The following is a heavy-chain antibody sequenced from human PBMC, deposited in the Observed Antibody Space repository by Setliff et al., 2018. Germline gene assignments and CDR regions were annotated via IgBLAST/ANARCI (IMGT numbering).Heavy chain of an antibody. CDR3: ARAISGWYSAHYYYMDV. CDR1: GGSISSGGYY. J-gene: IGHJ6*03. Sequence: SETLSLTCTVSGGSISSGGYYWGWIRQPPGKGLEWIVNIHHSGKAYYNPSLKSRVTISVDTSKNQFSLKLGSVTAADTAVYYCARAISGWYSAHYYYMDVWGKGTTVTVSS. CDR2: IHHSGKA. D-gene: IGHD6-19*01. V-gene: IGHV4-39*07.